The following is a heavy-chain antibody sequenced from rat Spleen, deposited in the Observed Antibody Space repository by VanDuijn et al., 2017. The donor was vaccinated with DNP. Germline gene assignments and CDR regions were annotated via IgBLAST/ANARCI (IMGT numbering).Heavy chain of an antibody. CDR3: AKERTFYSMDA. CDR1: GFTFSGYW. CDR2: INSDGGGD. J-gene: IGHJ2*01. V-gene: IGHV5-58*01. Sequence: EVQLVETGGGLVQPGRSLKLSCVASGFTFSGYWMFWIRQAPGRGLEWVASINSDGGGDYYSDSVKGRFTISRNNAENTVYLQMNSLRAEDTATYYCAKERTFYSMDAWCQGVMVTVSS. D-gene: IGHD1-3*01.